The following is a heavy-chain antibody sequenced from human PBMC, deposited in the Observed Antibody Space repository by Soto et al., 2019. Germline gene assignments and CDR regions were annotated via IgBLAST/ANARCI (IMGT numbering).Heavy chain of an antibody. V-gene: IGHV4-34*01. CDR1: GGSFSGYY. Sequence: QVQLQQWGAGLLKPSETLSLTCAVYGGSFSGYYWSWIRQPPGKGLEWIGEINHSGSTNYNPSLKSRXXIXVXXSKNQFSLKLSSVTAADTAVYYCARGTREGWYFDLWGRGTPVTVSS. CDR3: ARGTREGWYFDL. CDR2: INHSGST. J-gene: IGHJ2*01.